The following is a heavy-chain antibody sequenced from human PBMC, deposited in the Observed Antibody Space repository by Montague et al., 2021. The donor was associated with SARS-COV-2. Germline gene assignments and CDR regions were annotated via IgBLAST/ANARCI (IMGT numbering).Heavy chain of an antibody. Sequence: TLSLTCTVSGGSISSGSYYWSWIRQPAGKGLEWIGRISISGSTKYNPSLKSRVTISVDTSKNQFSLKLSSVTAADTAVYYCARDIAVAGLFDYWGQGTLVTVSS. CDR1: GGSISSGSYY. CDR3: ARDIAVAGLFDY. CDR2: ISISGST. D-gene: IGHD6-19*01. J-gene: IGHJ4*02. V-gene: IGHV4-61*02.